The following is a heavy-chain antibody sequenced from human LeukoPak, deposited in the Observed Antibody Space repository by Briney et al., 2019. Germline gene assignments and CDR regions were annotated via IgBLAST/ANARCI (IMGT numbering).Heavy chain of an antibody. CDR1: GFTFVTCA. Sequence: PGGSLGLSCAASGFTFVTCAMTWVRQAPGKGLEWVCSVSGSGHETFYSDSVKGRFTISRDNSKDTVYLQTNNLKAEDTALYFCVKNQRIMARPFVARTRVIVTSPLEDWGQGTLVAASS. CDR3: VKNQRIMARPFVARTRVIVTSPLED. V-gene: IGHV3-23*01. CDR2: VSGSGHET. J-gene: IGHJ4*02. D-gene: IGHD2-21*01.